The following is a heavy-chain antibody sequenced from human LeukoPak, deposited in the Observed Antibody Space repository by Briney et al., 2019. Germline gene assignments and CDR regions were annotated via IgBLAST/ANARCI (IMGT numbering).Heavy chain of an antibody. CDR2: ITGSSNYI. V-gene: IGHV3-21*01. CDR1: GFPFGSYV. Sequence: PGGSLRLSCEASGFPFGSYVMSWVRQAPGKGLEWVSSITGSSNYIYYGDSMKGRFTISRDNAGNSVYLQMNSLRAEDTAVYYCARDSVGAIDYWGQGTLVTVSS. J-gene: IGHJ4*02. CDR3: ARDSVGAIDY. D-gene: IGHD1-26*01.